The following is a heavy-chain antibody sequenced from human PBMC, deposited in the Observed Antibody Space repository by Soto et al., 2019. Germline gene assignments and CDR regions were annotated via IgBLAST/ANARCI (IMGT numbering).Heavy chain of an antibody. CDR3: ARGIVVVTAASLGYSPDYNSHYGMDA. J-gene: IGHJ6*02. CDR2: IKQDGSEK. D-gene: IGHD2-2*01. V-gene: IGHV3-7*01. Sequence: PEWSMRLSCGASGFTFSSYWMSWVRQAPGKGLEWVANIKQDGSEKYYVDSVKGRFTISRDNAKNSLYLQMNSLRAEDTAVYYCARGIVVVTAASLGYSPDYNSHYGMDAWGLGTSVTVSS. CDR1: GFTFSSYW.